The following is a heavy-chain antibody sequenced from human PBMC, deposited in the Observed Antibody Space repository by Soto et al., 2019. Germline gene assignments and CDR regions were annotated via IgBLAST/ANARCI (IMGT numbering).Heavy chain of an antibody. D-gene: IGHD4-17*01. CDR2: ISYDGSNK. CDR3: ASLTVTTDKEGY. CDR1: GFTFSSYG. Sequence: QVQLVESGGGVVQPGRSLRLSCAASGFTFSSYGMHWVRQAPGKGLEWVAVISYDGSNKYYADSVEGRFTISRDNSKNTLYLQMNSLRAEDTAVYYCASLTVTTDKEGYWGQGTLVTVSS. V-gene: IGHV3-30*03. J-gene: IGHJ4*02.